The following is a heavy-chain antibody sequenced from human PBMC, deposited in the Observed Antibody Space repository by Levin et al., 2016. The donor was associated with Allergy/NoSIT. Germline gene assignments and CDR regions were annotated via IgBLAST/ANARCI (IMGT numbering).Heavy chain of an antibody. J-gene: IGHJ6*03. Sequence: RQAPGKGLEWIGYIYYSGSTNFNPSLKSRVTISVDTSKNQFSLKLSSVTAADTAVYYCARGVKIAVAGSHYYYYMDVWGKGTTVTVSS. CDR2: IYYSGST. CDR3: ARGVKIAVAGSHYYYYMDV. V-gene: IGHV4-59*01. D-gene: IGHD6-19*01.